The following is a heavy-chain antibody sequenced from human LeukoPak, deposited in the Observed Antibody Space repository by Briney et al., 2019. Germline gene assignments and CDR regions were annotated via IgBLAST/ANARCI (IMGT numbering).Heavy chain of an antibody. J-gene: IGHJ6*02. CDR2: IYSGGST. D-gene: IGHD6-19*01. V-gene: IGHV3-53*01. Sequence: GGSLRLSCAASGFTVSSNYMSWVPQAPGKGLEWVSVIYSGGSTYYADSVKGRFTISRDNSKNTLYLQMNSLRAEDTAVYYCARDAVVAGTGYYYYGMDVWGQGTTVTVSS. CDR3: ARDAVVAGTGYYYYGMDV. CDR1: GFTVSSNY.